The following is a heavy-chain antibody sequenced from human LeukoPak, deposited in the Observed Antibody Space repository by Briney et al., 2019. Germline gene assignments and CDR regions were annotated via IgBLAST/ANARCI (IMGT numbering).Heavy chain of an antibody. CDR2: IIPIFGTA. CDR3: ANTYYYYGSGSYYQGFDY. Sequence: ASVKVSCKASGGTFSSYAISWVRQAPGQGLEWMGGIIPIFGTANYAQKFQGRVTITADESTSTAYMELSSLRSEDTAVYYCANTYYYYGSGSYYQGFDYWGQGTLVTVSS. CDR1: GGTFSSYA. J-gene: IGHJ4*02. D-gene: IGHD3-10*01. V-gene: IGHV1-69*01.